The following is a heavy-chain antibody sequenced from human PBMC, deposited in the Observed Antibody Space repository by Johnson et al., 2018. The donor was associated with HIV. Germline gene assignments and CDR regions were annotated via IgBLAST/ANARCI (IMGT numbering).Heavy chain of an antibody. CDR2: IKQDGSQK. CDR3: AREYEAFDI. CDR1: GFTFSSSW. V-gene: IGHV3-7*01. Sequence: MQLVESGGGLVQPGGSLRLSCAASGFTFSSSWMNWVRQAPGKGLEWVANIKQDGSQKSYVDSVKGRFTISRDNAKNSLYLQMNSLRAEDTAVYYCAREYEAFDIWGQGTMVTVSS. J-gene: IGHJ3*02.